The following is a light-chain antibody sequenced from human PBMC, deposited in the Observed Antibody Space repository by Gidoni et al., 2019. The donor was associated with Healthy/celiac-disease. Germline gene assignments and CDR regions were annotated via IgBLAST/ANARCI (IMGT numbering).Light chain of an antibody. V-gene: IGKV1-39*01. CDR3: QHSYSTPRT. Sequence: DIQMTQSPSSLSASVGDRVTITCRASQSISSYLNWYKQKPGKAPKLLIYAASSLQSGVTSRFSGSGSVTDFTLTISSLQPEDFATYYCQHSYSTPRTFGQGTKVEIK. CDR2: AAS. J-gene: IGKJ1*01. CDR1: QSISSY.